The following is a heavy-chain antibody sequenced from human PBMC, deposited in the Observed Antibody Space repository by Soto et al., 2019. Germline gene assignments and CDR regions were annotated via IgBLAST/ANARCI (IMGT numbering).Heavy chain of an antibody. CDR3: AKSPVDCSGGSCYSYFDY. CDR2: IPYDGSNT. J-gene: IGHJ4*02. Sequence: GGSLRLSCAASGFSFSSYGMHWVRQAPGKGLEWVAVIPYDGSNTYYADSVKGRFTISRDNSKNTLYLQMNSLRAEDTAVYYCAKSPVDCSGGSCYSYFDYWGQGTLVTVSS. V-gene: IGHV3-30*18. D-gene: IGHD2-15*01. CDR1: GFSFSSYG.